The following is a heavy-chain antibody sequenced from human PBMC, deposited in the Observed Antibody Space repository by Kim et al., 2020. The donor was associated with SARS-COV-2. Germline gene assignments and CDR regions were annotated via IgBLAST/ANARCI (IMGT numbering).Heavy chain of an antibody. V-gene: IGHV4-59*01. J-gene: IGHJ4*02. Sequence: SETLSLTCTVSGGSISSYYWSWIRQPPGKGLEWIGCIYYSGSTNYNPSLKSRVTISVDTSKNQFSLKLSSVTAADTAVYYCASLDTAMGIIDYWGQGTLVTVSS. D-gene: IGHD5-18*01. CDR1: GGSISSYY. CDR3: ASLDTAMGIIDY. CDR2: IYYSGST.